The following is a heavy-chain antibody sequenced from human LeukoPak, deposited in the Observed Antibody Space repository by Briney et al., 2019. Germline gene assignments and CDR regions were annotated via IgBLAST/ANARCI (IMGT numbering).Heavy chain of an antibody. CDR3: ARGGSVRDIVVVPAAMGAFDI. J-gene: IGHJ3*02. CDR1: GGSFSGYY. V-gene: IGHV4-34*01. CDR2: INHSGST. D-gene: IGHD2-2*01. Sequence: PSETLSLTCAVYGGSFSGYYWSWIRQPPGKGLEWIGEINHSGSTNYNPSLKSRVTISVDTSKNQFSLKLSSVTAADTAVYYCARGGSVRDIVVVPAAMGAFDIRGQGTMVTVSS.